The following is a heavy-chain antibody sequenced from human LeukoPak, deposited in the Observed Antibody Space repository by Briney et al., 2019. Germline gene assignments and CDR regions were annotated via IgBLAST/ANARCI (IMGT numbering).Heavy chain of an antibody. CDR3: AKDRDDYGDDC. V-gene: IGHV3-30*02. D-gene: IGHD4-17*01. J-gene: IGHJ4*02. CDR2: IRSDGTNK. CDR1: GFTFDDFG. Sequence: PGGSLRLSCAASGFTFDDFGMHWVRQAPGKWLEWVALIRSDGTNKYYVDSVKGRFTISRDNSKNTLYLQMTSLRVEDTAVYYCAKDRDDYGDDCWGQGILVTVST.